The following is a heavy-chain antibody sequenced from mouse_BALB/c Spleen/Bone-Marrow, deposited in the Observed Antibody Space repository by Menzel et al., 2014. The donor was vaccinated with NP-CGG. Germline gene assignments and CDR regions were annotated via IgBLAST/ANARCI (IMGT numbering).Heavy chain of an antibody. D-gene: IGHD4-1*01. Sequence: EVKLVESGGGLVKPGGSLKLSCAASGFAFSNYDMSWVRQTPEKRLEWVAYISRGGGSTYYPDTMKGRFTISRDNAKDTLYLQMSSLKSEDTAMYYCARHGTGSWFAYWGQGTLVTVSA. J-gene: IGHJ3*01. CDR3: ARHGTGSWFAY. CDR1: GFAFSNYD. CDR2: ISRGGGST. V-gene: IGHV5-12-1*01.